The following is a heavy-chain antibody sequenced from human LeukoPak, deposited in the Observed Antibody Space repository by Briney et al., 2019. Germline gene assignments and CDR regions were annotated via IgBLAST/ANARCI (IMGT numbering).Heavy chain of an antibody. D-gene: IGHD2-15*01. CDR3: AKRYCSDGSCSFFYYYGMNV. CDR2: ISGSGGST. J-gene: IGHJ6*02. Sequence: PGGSLRLSCAASGFTFSNYAMSWVRQAPGKGLDWVSAISGSGGSTYYADSVKGRFTISRDNSKNTLYLQMNSLRAEDTAVYYCAKRYCSDGSCSFFYYYGMNVWGQGTTVTDSS. V-gene: IGHV3-23*01. CDR1: GFTFSNYA.